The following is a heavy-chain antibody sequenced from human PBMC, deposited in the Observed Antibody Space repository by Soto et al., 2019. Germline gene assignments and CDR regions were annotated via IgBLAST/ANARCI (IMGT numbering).Heavy chain of an antibody. CDR3: ARDRHYYSMDV. CDR2: IYTSGST. V-gene: IGHV4-4*07. Sequence: SGTLSLTCTVSGGSISSYYWSWIRQPAGKGLEWIGRIYTSGSTNYNPSLKSRVTMSVDTSKNQFSLKPSSVTAAHTPVYYCARDRHYYSMDVWGQGTTVTVSS. CDR1: GGSISSYY. J-gene: IGHJ6*02.